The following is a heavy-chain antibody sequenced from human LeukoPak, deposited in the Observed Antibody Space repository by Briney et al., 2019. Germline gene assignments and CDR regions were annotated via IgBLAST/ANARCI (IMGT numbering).Heavy chain of an antibody. D-gene: IGHD6-19*01. J-gene: IGHJ6*03. V-gene: IGHV3-23*01. CDR2: ISGSGGNT. CDR3: ARERYSSGWFTYYYYYMDV. CDR1: GFTFNIYG. Sequence: GGSLRLSCAASGFTFNIYGMSWVRQAPGKGLEWVSAISGSGGNTYYADSVKGRFTISRDNSKNTLYLQMNSLRAEDTAVYYCARERYSSGWFTYYYYYMDVWGKGTTVTVSS.